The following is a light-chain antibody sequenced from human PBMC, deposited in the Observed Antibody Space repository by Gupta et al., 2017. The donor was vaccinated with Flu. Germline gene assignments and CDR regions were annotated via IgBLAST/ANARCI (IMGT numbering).Light chain of an antibody. CDR3: KQGSNWPPT. CDR2: NAS. CDR1: QNVSSY. J-gene: IGKJ4*01. Sequence: EIVFTQSPATLSLSPVARATLSCSASQNVSSYLAWYQQKPGQAPRRLIYNASNRATGIPARFSGSGSGTDFTLTISSLEPEDFGVYYCKQGSNWPPTFGGGTKVEIK. V-gene: IGKV3-11*01.